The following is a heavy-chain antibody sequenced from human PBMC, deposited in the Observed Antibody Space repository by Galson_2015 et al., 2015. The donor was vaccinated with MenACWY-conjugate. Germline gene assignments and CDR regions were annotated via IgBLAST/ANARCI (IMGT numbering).Heavy chain of an antibody. CDR2: ICAGGISI. J-gene: IGHJ6*02. V-gene: IGHV3-74*03. Sequence: SLRLPCAASGFAFRDFCMHWVRHAPGKGLECVSRICAGGISIMYGDSVRGRFTISRDDAENTLYLQMDSLRADDTAVYFCVRGSSGWRGMDIWGQGTTVTVSS. CDR1: GFAFRDFC. CDR3: VRGSSGWRGMDI. D-gene: IGHD6-19*01.